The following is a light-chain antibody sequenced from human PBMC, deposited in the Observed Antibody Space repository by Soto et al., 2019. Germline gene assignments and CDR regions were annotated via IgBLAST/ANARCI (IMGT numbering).Light chain of an antibody. CDR2: AAS. CDR3: QQNYNTPPT. V-gene: IGKV1-39*01. Sequence: DIQMTQSPSSLSASEGDRLTITCRASRNIGNYLNWYQQKVGKAPKLLIYAASSVQSGVPSRFSGSGSGTDFTLTISSLQREDFATYYCQQNYNTPPTFGGGTKVDIK. J-gene: IGKJ4*01. CDR1: RNIGNY.